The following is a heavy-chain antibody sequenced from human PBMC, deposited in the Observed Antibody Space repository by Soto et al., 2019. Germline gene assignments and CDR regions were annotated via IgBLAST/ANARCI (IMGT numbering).Heavy chain of an antibody. J-gene: IGHJ6*02. CDR3: ARGGSSSWYHYYYYGMDV. Sequence: GGSLRLSCAASGFTFSSYGMHWVRQAPGKGLEWVAVIWYDGSNKYYADSVKGRFTISRDNSKNTLYLQMNSLRAEDTAVYYCARGGSSSWYHYYYYGMDVWGQGTTVTVSS. V-gene: IGHV3-33*01. CDR2: IWYDGSNK. CDR1: GFTFSSYG. D-gene: IGHD6-13*01.